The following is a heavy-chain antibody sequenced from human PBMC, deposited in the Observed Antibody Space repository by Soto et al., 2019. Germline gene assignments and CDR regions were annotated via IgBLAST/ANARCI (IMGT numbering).Heavy chain of an antibody. Sequence: EVQLLESGGGLVQPGGSLRLSCAASGFTFSSYAMSWVRQAPGKGLEWVSAISGSGGSTYYADSVKGRFTISRDNSKNTLYLQLNSLRAEDTAVYYCAKNGYSSSWCGVGHFDYWGQGTLVTVSS. D-gene: IGHD6-13*01. V-gene: IGHV3-23*01. CDR3: AKNGYSSSWCGVGHFDY. CDR1: GFTFSSYA. CDR2: ISGSGGST. J-gene: IGHJ4*02.